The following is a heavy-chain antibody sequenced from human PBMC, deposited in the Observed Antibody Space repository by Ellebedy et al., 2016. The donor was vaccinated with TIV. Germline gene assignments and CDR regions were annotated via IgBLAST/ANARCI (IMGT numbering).Heavy chain of an antibody. CDR1: GGSFSDYY. J-gene: IGHJ6*02. CDR2: INHRGGT. Sequence: GSLRLXXAVYGGSFSDYYWPWIRQPPGEGLEWIGEINHRGGTNQNPSLKSRVTISVDTSKKQFSLSLTSVTAADTALYYCARYYNALDVWGQGTTVTVSS. V-gene: IGHV4-34*01. CDR3: ARYYNALDV.